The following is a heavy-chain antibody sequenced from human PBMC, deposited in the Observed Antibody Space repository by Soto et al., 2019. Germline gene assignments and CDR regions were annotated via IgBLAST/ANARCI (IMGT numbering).Heavy chain of an antibody. V-gene: IGHV1-18*01. D-gene: IGHD2-15*01. CDR2: ISAYNGNT. CDR1: GFTFTCYG. Sequence: ASVKVSCKASGFTFTCYGISWARQAPGQGLEWMGWISAYNGNTNYAQKLQGRVTMTTDTSTSTAYMELRSLRSDDTAVYYCARVRYCSGGSCARMNWFDPWGQGTLVTVSS. CDR3: ARVRYCSGGSCARMNWFDP. J-gene: IGHJ5*02.